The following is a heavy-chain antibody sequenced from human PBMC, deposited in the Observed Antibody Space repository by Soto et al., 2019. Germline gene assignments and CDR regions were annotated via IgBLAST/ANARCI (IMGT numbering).Heavy chain of an antibody. CDR2: ILVGGST. Sequence: PGGSLRLSCAASGFTCSSYDMSWVRQAPGKGLEWVSTILVGGSTHYPDSVKGRFTISRDNSKNTVFLQMNSLTAGDTAVYYCAKATATGGGAFDIRGQGTMVT. CDR3: AKATATGGGAFDI. J-gene: IGHJ3*02. D-gene: IGHD2-8*02. V-gene: IGHV3-23*01. CDR1: GFTCSSYD.